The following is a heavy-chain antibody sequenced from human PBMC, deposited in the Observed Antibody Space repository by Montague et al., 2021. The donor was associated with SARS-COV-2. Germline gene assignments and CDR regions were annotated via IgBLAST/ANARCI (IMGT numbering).Heavy chain of an antibody. J-gene: IGHJ5*02. CDR3: ARDCYDYGSGSYQRWFDP. Sequence: SETLSLTCTVSGYSISSGYYWGWIRQPPGKGLEWIGSIYHSGSTYYNPSLKSRVTISVDTSKNQFSLKLSSVTAADTAVYYCARDCYDYGSGSYQRWFDPWGRGTLVTVPS. V-gene: IGHV4-38-2*02. CDR2: IYHSGST. CDR1: GYSISSGYY. D-gene: IGHD3-10*01.